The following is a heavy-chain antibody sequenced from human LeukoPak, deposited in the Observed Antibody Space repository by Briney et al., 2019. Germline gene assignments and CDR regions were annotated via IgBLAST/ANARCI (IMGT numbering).Heavy chain of an antibody. D-gene: IGHD2-8*01. V-gene: IGHV4-59*12. Sequence: KSSETLSLTCSVSADSISIYYWSWIRQPPGKGLEWIGYFSSSGSTNYNPSLESRVTISVDTSKNQFSLKVTSVTAADTAVYYCARGYCTNAVCSLGPTQAWGQGTLVTVSS. CDR1: ADSISIYY. CDR2: FSSSGST. J-gene: IGHJ4*02. CDR3: ARGYCTNAVCSLGPTQA.